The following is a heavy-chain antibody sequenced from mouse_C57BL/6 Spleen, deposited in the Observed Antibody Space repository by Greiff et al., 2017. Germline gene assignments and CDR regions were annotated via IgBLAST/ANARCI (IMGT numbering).Heavy chain of an antibody. Sequence: EVMLVESGGGLVKPGGSLKLSCAASGFTFSSYTMSWVRQTPEKRLEWVATISDGGGYTYYPDNVKGRFTIARDNAKNNLYLQMSHLKSEDTAMYYCASDSRYYGRSYSNYWYFEVWGTGTTVTVSS. J-gene: IGHJ1*03. D-gene: IGHD1-1*01. CDR2: ISDGGGYT. CDR3: ASDSRYYGRSYSNYWYFEV. CDR1: GFTFSSYT. V-gene: IGHV5-4*03.